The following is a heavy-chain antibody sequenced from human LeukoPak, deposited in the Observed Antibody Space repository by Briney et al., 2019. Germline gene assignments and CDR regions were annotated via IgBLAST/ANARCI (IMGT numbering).Heavy chain of an antibody. J-gene: IGHJ4*02. D-gene: IGHD5-12*01. CDR1: GVSFDDYA. V-gene: IGHV3-9*01. CDR2: IGWNSDSI. CDR3: ATNGGGDSGYGNFDY. Sequence: GGSLRLSCAVSGVSFDDYAMHWGRQLPGKGLWWVSSIGWNSDSIGYADSVKGRFTISRDNAKNSLYLQMNSLRAEDTALYYCATNGGGDSGYGNFDYWGQGTLVAVSS.